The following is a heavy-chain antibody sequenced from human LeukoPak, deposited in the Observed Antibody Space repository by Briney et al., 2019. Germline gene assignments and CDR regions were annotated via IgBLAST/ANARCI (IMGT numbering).Heavy chain of an antibody. D-gene: IGHD2-2*01. CDR2: ISDSAYST. CDR1: GFTFSSYA. J-gene: IGHJ4*02. Sequence: GGSLRLSCAASGFTFSSYAMSWVRQAPGKGLAWASAISDSAYSTYYADSVKGRFTISRDNSKNTLYLQMNSLRAEDTAVYYCAKDPRDVVVVPAAIDYWGQGTLVTVSS. V-gene: IGHV3-23*01. CDR3: AKDPRDVVVVPAAIDY.